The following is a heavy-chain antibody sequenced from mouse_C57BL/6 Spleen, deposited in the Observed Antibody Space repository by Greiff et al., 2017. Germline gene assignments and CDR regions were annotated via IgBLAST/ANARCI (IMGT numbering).Heavy chain of an antibody. CDR3: AREGDYDVRFAY. CDR2: INPYNGDT. J-gene: IGHJ3*01. Sequence: VQLQQSGPELVKPGDSVKISCKASGYSFTGYFMNWVMQSHGKSLEWIGRINPYNGDTFYNQKFKGKATLTVDKSSSTAHMELRSLTFEDSAVYYCAREGDYDVRFAYWGQGTLVTVSA. CDR1: GYSFTGYF. V-gene: IGHV1-20*01. D-gene: IGHD2-4*01.